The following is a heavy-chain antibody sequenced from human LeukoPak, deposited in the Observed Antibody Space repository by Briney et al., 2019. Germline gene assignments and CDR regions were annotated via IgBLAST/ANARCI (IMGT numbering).Heavy chain of an antibody. D-gene: IGHD3-22*01. CDR3: ARDDYYDSSGYYPVGN. CDR2: IIPILGIA. J-gene: IGHJ4*02. CDR1: GYTFTSYG. Sequence: ASVKVSCKASGYTFTSYGISWVRQAPGQGLEWMGRIIPILGIANYAQKFQGRVTITADKSTSTAYMELSSLRSEDTAVYYCARDDYYDSSGYYPVGNWGQGTLVTVSS. V-gene: IGHV1-69*04.